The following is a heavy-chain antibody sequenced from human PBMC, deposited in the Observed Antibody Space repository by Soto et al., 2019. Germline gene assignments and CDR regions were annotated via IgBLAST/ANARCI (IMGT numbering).Heavy chain of an antibody. CDR3: ARDIVVVPAAPVIYYYGMDV. CDR2: ISAYNGNT. V-gene: IGHV1-18*04. D-gene: IGHD2-2*01. Sequence: ASVKVSFKASGYTFTSYGISWVRQAPGQGLEWMGWISAYNGNTNYAQKLQGRVTMTADTSTSTAYMELRSLRSDDTAVYYCARDIVVVPAAPVIYYYGMDVWGQGTTVTVSS. CDR1: GYTFTSYG. J-gene: IGHJ6*02.